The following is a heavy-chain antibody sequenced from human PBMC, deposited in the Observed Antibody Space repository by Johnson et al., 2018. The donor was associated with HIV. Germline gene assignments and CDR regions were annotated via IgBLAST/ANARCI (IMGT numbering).Heavy chain of an antibody. CDR1: GFTFDDYA. V-gene: IGHV3-9*01. Sequence: VQLVESGGVVVQPGGSLRLSCAASGFTFDDYAMHWVRQAPGKGLEWVSGISWNSGSIGYADSVKGRFTISRDNSKNTLYLQMNRLRAEDTAVYYCAREWLYGFDIWGQGTMVTVSS. CDR2: ISWNSGSI. J-gene: IGHJ3*02. D-gene: IGHD5-24*01. CDR3: AREWLYGFDI.